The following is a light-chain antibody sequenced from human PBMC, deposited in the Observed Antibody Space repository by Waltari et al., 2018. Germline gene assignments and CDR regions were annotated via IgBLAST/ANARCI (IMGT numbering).Light chain of an antibody. CDR2: NND. Sequence: QSVLTQPPSASETPGQTVTISCSGSSSNIGTNAVHWYQQLPGTAPRLLIFNNDQLLSGVPDRFSASKSGTSASLASSGLQSEDEADYYCAAWDDSLNGLFGGGTKLTVL. CDR1: SSNIGTNA. V-gene: IGLV1-44*01. J-gene: IGLJ3*02. CDR3: AAWDDSLNGL.